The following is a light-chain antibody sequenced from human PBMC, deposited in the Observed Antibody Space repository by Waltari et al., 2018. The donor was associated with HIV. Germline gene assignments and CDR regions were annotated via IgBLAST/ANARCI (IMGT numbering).Light chain of an antibody. CDR3: CSYAGSSTWV. V-gene: IGLV2-23*02. CDR1: SSDL. CDR2: EVS. Sequence: QSALTQPASVSGSPGQSIPISCTGTSSDLVSWYQQHPGKAPKVMIYEVSKRPSGVSNRFSGSKSGNTASLTISGLQAEDEADYYYCSYAGSSTWVFGGGTKLTVL. J-gene: IGLJ3*02.